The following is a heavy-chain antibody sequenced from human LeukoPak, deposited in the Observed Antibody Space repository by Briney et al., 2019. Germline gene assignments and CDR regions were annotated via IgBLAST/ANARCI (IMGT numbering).Heavy chain of an antibody. D-gene: IGHD3-9*01. J-gene: IGHJ4*02. V-gene: IGHV3-23*01. CDR1: GFTFSSYA. CDR3: AKRDDIVTGYFDY. CDR2: ISGSGGST. Sequence: GGSLRLSCAASGFTFSSYAMSWVRQAPGKGLEGVSAISGSGGSTYYADSVKGRFTISRDKSTNTLYLRMHSLRAEDTDVYYCAKRDDIVTGYFDYWGQGTLVTVSS.